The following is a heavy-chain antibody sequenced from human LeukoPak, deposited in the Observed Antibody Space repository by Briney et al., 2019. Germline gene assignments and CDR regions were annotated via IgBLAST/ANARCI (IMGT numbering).Heavy chain of an antibody. V-gene: IGHV3-33*01. CDR1: GFTFSSYG. CDR2: IWYDGSNT. Sequence: GGSLRLSCAASGFTFSSYGMHWVRQAPGKGLEWVAVIWYDGSNTNYADSVKGRFTISRDNSKNTLYLQMNSLRAEDTAVYYCARSGIAAAGPFDYWGQGTLVTGSS. CDR3: ARSGIAAAGPFDY. J-gene: IGHJ4*02. D-gene: IGHD6-13*01.